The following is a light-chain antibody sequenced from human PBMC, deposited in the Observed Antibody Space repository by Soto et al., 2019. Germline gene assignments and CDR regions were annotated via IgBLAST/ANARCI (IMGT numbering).Light chain of an antibody. Sequence: AIQLTQSPSSLSASVGDRVTITCRASQGISSALAWYQQKPGKAPKLLIYDASSLESGVPSRFSSSGSGTDFTLTISSLQPEDFATYYCLQDYNYPRTFGQGTKVDIK. V-gene: IGKV1D-13*01. CDR2: DAS. CDR1: QGISSA. CDR3: LQDYNYPRT. J-gene: IGKJ1*01.